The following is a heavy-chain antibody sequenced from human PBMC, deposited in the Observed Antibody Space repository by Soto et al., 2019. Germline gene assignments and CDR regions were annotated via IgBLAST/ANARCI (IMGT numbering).Heavy chain of an antibody. CDR1: GGSISSYY. CDR3: ARAYGDYYGSGSYYWFDP. CDR2: IYYSGST. Sequence: SETLSLTCTVSGGSISSYYWSWIRQPPGKGLEWIGYIYYSGSTNYNPSLKSRVTISVDTSKNQFSLKLSSVTAADTAVYYCARAYGDYYGSGSYYWFDPWGQGTLVTVSS. D-gene: IGHD3-10*01. J-gene: IGHJ5*02. V-gene: IGHV4-59*01.